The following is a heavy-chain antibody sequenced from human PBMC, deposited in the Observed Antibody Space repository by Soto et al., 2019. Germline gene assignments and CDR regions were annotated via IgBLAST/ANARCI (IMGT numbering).Heavy chain of an antibody. J-gene: IGHJ4*02. V-gene: IGHV3-21*01. CDR1: GFTFSSYS. Sequence: SGGSLRLSCADSGFTFSSYSMNWVRQAPGKGLEWVSSISSSSSYIYYADSVKGRFTISRDNAKNSLYLQMNSLRAEDTAVYYCARVGQLGYYFDYWGQGTLVTVSS. D-gene: IGHD6-6*01. CDR2: ISSSSSYI. CDR3: ARVGQLGYYFDY.